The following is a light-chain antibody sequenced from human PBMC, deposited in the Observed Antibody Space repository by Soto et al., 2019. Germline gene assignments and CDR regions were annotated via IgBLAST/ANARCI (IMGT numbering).Light chain of an antibody. CDR3: SSYTSSSTLYV. Sequence: QYGLTQAVSVDGAHLRSITIFCTGTSSDVGGYNHVSWYQQHPGKAPKLMIYDVSNRPSGASNRFSGSKSGNTASLTISGLQAEDEADYYCSSYTSSSTLYVFGPGTKVTVL. CDR1: SSDVGGYNH. CDR2: DVS. J-gene: IGLJ1*01. V-gene: IGLV2-14*01.